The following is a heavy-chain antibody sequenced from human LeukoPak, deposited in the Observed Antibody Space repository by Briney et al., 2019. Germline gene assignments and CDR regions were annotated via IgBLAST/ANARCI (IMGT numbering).Heavy chain of an antibody. CDR1: GFTFSSYS. CDR3: ARDGYNWGDY. V-gene: IGHV3-21*01. Sequence: KSGGSLRLSCAASGFTFSSYSMICVRQAPGKGLEWVSSISSSSSYIYYAASETGRFTISRDNAKNSLYLQMNSLRAEDTAVYYCARDGYNWGDYWGQGNLVTVSS. J-gene: IGHJ4*02. D-gene: IGHD5-24*01. CDR2: ISSSSSYI.